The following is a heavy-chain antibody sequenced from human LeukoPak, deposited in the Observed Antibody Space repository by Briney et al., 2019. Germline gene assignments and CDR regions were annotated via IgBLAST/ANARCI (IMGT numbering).Heavy chain of an antibody. CDR2: IIPILGTA. D-gene: IGHD3-22*01. J-gene: IGHJ4*02. V-gene: IGHV1-69*13. Sequence: SVKVSCKASGGTFSSYAISWVRQAPGQGLEWMGGIIPILGTANYAQKFQGRVTITADESTSTAYMELSSLRSEDTAVYYCASRRGQSHYYDSSGYREYFDYWGQGTLVTVSS. CDR1: GGTFSSYA. CDR3: ASRRGQSHYYDSSGYREYFDY.